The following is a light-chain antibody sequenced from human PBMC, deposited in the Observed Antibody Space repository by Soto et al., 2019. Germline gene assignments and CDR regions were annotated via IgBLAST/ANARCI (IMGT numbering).Light chain of an antibody. CDR2: DDD. CDR1: SSDFGSYNR. CDR3: GSWDSSLSAYV. J-gene: IGLJ1*01. Sequence: QSVLTQPPSVSGSPGQSVTISCTGTSSDFGSYNRVSWYQRPPGTGPKLMIYDDDKRPSGIPDRFSGSKSGTSATLGITGFQTGDEADYYCGSWDSSLSAYVFATGTKLTVL. V-gene: IGLV1-51*01.